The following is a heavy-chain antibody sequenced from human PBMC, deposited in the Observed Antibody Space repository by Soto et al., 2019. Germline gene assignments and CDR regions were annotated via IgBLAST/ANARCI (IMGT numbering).Heavy chain of an antibody. Sequence: SETLSLTCAVSSGSISSSNWWSWVRQPPGKGLEWIGEIYYSGSTNYNPSLKSRVTISVDTSKNQFSLKLSSVTAADTAVYYCARDGGYSGYDGGYYYGMDVWGQGTTVTVSS. J-gene: IGHJ6*02. D-gene: IGHD5-12*01. CDR1: SGSISSSNW. CDR2: IYYSGST. V-gene: IGHV4-4*02. CDR3: ARDGGYSGYDGGYYYGMDV.